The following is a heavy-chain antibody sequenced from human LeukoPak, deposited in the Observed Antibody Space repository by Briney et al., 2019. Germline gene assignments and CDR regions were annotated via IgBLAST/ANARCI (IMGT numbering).Heavy chain of an antibody. D-gene: IGHD4-17*01. CDR3: ARGPVTTPRSYFFDY. V-gene: IGHV3-23*01. CDR2: ISGSGVTT. Sequence: SGGSLRLSCAASGFTFSDYAMNWVRQAPGKGLEWVSVISGSGVTTYYADSVKGRFSISRDNSKNTLFLQMNTLRPDDTAVYYRARGPVTTPRSYFFDYWGQGTLVTVSS. J-gene: IGHJ4*02. CDR1: GFTFSDYA.